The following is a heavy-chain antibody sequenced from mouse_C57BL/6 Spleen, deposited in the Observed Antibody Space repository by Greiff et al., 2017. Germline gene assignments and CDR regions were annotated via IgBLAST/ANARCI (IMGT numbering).Heavy chain of an antibody. CDR2: ISYDGSN. CDR3: AREDRWLRDY. J-gene: IGHJ2*01. Sequence: EVQLQESGPGLVKPSQSLSLTCSVTGYSITSGYYWNWIRQFPGNKLEWMGYISYDGSNNYNPSLKNRISITRDPSKNQFFLKLNSVTTEDTATYYCAREDRWLRDYWGQGTTLTVSS. CDR1: GYSITSGYY. V-gene: IGHV3-6*01. D-gene: IGHD2-3*01.